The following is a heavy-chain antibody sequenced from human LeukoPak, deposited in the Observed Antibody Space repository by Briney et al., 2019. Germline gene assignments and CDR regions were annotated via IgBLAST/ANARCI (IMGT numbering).Heavy chain of an antibody. CDR3: ATDRYAMVWGLIDGYHF. D-gene: IGHD3-10*01. V-gene: IGHV3-15*01. CDR1: GFTFNNAW. Sequence: PGGSLRLSCAASGFTFNNAWMSWVRQVPGKGLEWVGRVKSKTDGGTTDYAAPVKGRFTISRDDSQNTLFLQMNSLKIEDTAVYYCATDRYAMVWGLIDGYHFWGQGTLVTVSS. J-gene: IGHJ4*02. CDR2: VKSKTDGGTT.